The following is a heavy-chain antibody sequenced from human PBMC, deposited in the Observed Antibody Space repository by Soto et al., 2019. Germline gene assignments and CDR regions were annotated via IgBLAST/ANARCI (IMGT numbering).Heavy chain of an antibody. CDR2: IYYTGHT. CDR3: AREDINESFFDS. Sequence: SETLSLTCSVSGGYISSGGNYWSWIRQHPGKGLEWIGFIYYTGHTKYNAALKSRASISADMSENQFSLTLTCVTAADTAVYFCAREDINESFFDSWGPGILVTVS. J-gene: IGHJ4*02. V-gene: IGHV4-31*03. CDR1: GGYISSGGNY. D-gene: IGHD2-8*01.